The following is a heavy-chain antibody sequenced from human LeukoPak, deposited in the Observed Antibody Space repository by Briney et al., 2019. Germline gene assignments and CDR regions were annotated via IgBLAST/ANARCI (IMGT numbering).Heavy chain of an antibody. D-gene: IGHD4-17*01. V-gene: IGHV3-23*01. J-gene: IGHJ5*02. CDR1: GFPFISYA. Sequence: GGSLRLSFVASGFPFISYAMTWVRQAPGKGLRWVSAISGSGGSTYYADSVKGRFTISRDNSKNTLYLQMNSLRAEDTAVYYCAKSGDYGDLNWFDPWGQGTLVTVSS. CDR3: AKSGDYGDLNWFDP. CDR2: ISGSGGST.